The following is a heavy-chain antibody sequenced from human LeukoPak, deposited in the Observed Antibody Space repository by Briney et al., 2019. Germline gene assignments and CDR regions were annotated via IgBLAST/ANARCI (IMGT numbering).Heavy chain of an antibody. Sequence: GASVKVSCKASGYTFTGYYMHWVRQAPGQGLEWMGWINPNSGGTNYAQKFQGRVTMTRDTSISTVYMELSRLRSDDTAVYYCARVRKWLRLRNDAFDIWGQGTMVTVSS. CDR1: GYTFTGYY. CDR2: INPNSGGT. V-gene: IGHV1-2*02. CDR3: ARVRKWLRLRNDAFDI. D-gene: IGHD5-12*01. J-gene: IGHJ3*02.